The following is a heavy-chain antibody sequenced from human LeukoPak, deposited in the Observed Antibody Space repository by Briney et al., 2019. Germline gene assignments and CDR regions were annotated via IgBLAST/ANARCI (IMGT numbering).Heavy chain of an antibody. V-gene: IGHV4-4*07. CDR2: IYTSGAT. CDR1: GGSISSYY. J-gene: IGHJ5*02. D-gene: IGHD6-13*01. CDR3: ARDKSGSSWYGYWFAP. Sequence: PSETLSLTCTVSGGSISSYYWSWIRQPAGKGLEWIGRIYTSGATNYNPSLKSRVTMSVDTSKNQFSLKLSSVTAADTAVYYCARDKSGSSWYGYWFAPWGQGTLVTVSS.